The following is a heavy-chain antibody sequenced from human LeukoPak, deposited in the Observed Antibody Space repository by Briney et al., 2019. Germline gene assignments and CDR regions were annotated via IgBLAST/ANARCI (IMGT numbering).Heavy chain of an antibody. CDR2: FYYSGST. J-gene: IGHJ4*02. V-gene: IGHV4-59*08. D-gene: IGHD7-27*01. CDR3: ARGWGYFDY. CDR1: GGSISSYY. Sequence: SETLSLTCTVSGGSISSYYWSWIRQPPGKGLKWIGYFYYSGSTNYNPSLKSPVTISVDTSKNQLSLKLSSVTAADTAVYYCARGWGYFDYWGQGTLVTVSS.